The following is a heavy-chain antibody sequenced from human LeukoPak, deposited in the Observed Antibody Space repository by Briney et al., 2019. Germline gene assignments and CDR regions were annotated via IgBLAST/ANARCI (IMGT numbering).Heavy chain of an antibody. D-gene: IGHD3-16*01. CDR1: GFPFTTYA. CDR3: ATSSVWGGAFNI. Sequence: GGSLRLSCAASGFPFTTYAMSWVRQAPGKGLEWVSVISGSGDDTFYADSVKGRFTLSSDNSKNTLYLQMSSLRAEDTAVYYCATSSVWGGAFNIWGQGTMVTVSS. V-gene: IGHV3-23*01. J-gene: IGHJ3*02. CDR2: ISGSGDDT.